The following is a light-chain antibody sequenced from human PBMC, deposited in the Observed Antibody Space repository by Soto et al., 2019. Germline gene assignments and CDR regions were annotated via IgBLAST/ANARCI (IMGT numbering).Light chain of an antibody. Sequence: QLVLTQPPSASGTPGQRVTISCSGSSANVGSNHVYWYQHLPGTAPKLLIYRNNQRPSGVPDRFSGSKSGTSASLAISGLRSEDEADYYCAAWDDSLSGFVVFGGGTKLTVL. CDR1: SANVGSNH. J-gene: IGLJ2*01. CDR3: AAWDDSLSGFVV. V-gene: IGLV1-47*01. CDR2: RNN.